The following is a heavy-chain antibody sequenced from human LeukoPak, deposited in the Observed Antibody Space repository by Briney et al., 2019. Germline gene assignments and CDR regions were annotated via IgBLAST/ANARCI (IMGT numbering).Heavy chain of an antibody. V-gene: IGHV3-7*01. CDR2: IKQDGSEK. J-gene: IGHJ4*02. CDR3: ARSPLDITMIVVVITAPLGYYFDY. D-gene: IGHD3-22*01. Sequence: PGGSLRLSCEASGFTFGDYAMHWVRQAPGKGLEWVANIKQDGSEKYYVDSAKGRFTISRDNAKNSLYLQMNSLRAEDTAVYYCARSPLDITMIVVVITAPLGYYFDYWGQGTLVTVSS. CDR1: GFTFGDYA.